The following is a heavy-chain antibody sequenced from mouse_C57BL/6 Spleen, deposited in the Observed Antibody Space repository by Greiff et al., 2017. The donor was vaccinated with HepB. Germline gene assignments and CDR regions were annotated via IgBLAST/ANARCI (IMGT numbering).Heavy chain of an antibody. CDR3: ARRSMYYYGSSYGSYAMDY. CDR2: IDPSDSYT. V-gene: IGHV1-50*01. Sequence: VQLQQSGAELVKPGASVKLSCKASGYTFTSYWMQWVKQRPGQGLEWIGEIDPSDSYTNYNQKFKGKATLTVDTSSSTAYMQLSSLTSEDSAVYYCARRSMYYYGSSYGSYAMDYWGQGTSVTVSS. CDR1: GYTFTSYW. D-gene: IGHD1-1*01. J-gene: IGHJ4*01.